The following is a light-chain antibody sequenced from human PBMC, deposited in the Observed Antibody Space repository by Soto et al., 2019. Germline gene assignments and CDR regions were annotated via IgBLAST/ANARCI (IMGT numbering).Light chain of an antibody. CDR3: QQYDDWPIT. CDR1: QSVSSY. V-gene: IGKV3-11*01. CDR2: DAS. J-gene: IGKJ5*01. Sequence: EIVLTQSPATLSLSPGERATLSCRASQSVSSYLAWYQQKPGQAPRLLIYDASNRATGIPARFSGSGSGTDFTLTISSLEPEDLAIYYCQQYDDWPITFGQGTRLEIK.